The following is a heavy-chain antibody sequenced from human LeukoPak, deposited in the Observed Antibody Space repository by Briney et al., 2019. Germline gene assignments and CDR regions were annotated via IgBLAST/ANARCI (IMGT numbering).Heavy chain of an antibody. Sequence: SETLSLTCTISGGSDSSFYWSWIRQPPGKGLEWIGYIYYSGSPNYNPSLKSRVTISIDTSKNQFSLKLSSVTPADTAVYYCARADVDTTISYYFHYWDQRPLVTVSS. D-gene: IGHD5-18*01. J-gene: IGHJ4*02. CDR1: GGSDSSFY. V-gene: IGHV4-59*02. CDR3: ARADVDTTISYYFHY. CDR2: IYYSGSP.